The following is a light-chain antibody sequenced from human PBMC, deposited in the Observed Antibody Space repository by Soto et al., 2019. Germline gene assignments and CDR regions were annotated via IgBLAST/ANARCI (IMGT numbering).Light chain of an antibody. V-gene: IGKV1-9*01. CDR1: QAINTY. CDR3: QQYETFSGT. CDR2: DAS. J-gene: IGKJ1*01. Sequence: DIQLTQSPSFLSASVGDRVTITCRASQAINTYLAWYQQKPGKAPKLLIYDASTLKSGVPSRFSGSGSGTEFTLTIASLQPDDFATYYCQQYETFSGTFGPGTKVDIK.